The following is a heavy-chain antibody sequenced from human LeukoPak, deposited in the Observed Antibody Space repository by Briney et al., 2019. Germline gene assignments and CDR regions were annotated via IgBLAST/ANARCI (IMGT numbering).Heavy chain of an antibody. Sequence: GGSLRLSCAASGFTFSNAWMAWVRQAPGKGLEWVGRIKSSTDGGTTDYAAPVKGRFTISRDDSEDTLYLQMNSLKIEDTAVYYCNTGFQRAWCIYSGMDVWGRGTTVTVSS. V-gene: IGHV3-15*01. CDR1: GFTFSNAW. J-gene: IGHJ6*02. D-gene: IGHD2-8*01. CDR2: IKSSTDGGTT. CDR3: NTGFQRAWCIYSGMDV.